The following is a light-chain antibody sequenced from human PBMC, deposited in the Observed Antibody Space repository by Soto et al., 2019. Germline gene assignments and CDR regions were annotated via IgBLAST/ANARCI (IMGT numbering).Light chain of an antibody. CDR1: SSDVGGYNY. V-gene: IGLV2-14*01. Sequence: QSVLTQPASVSGSPGQSITISCTGTSSDVGGYNYVSWYQQEPGKAPKLMIYEVTNRPSGVSNRFSGSKSGNTASLTISGLQAEDEADYYCCSYTNTGTVVFGGGTKLTVL. CDR3: CSYTNTGTVV. CDR2: EVT. J-gene: IGLJ2*01.